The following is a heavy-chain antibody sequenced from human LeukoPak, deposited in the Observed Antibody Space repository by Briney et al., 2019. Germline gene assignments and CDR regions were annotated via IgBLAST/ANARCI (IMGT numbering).Heavy chain of an antibody. Sequence: ASVKVSCKVSGYTLTELSMHWVRQAPGKGLERMGGFDPEDGETIYAQKLQGRVTMTEDTSTDTAYMELSNMRSEDTDVYYCATFSGSIVVVVAARTYYFDYWGQGTLVTVSS. CDR2: FDPEDGET. CDR1: GYTLTELS. V-gene: IGHV1-24*01. CDR3: ATFSGSIVVVVAARTYYFDY. J-gene: IGHJ4*02. D-gene: IGHD2-15*01.